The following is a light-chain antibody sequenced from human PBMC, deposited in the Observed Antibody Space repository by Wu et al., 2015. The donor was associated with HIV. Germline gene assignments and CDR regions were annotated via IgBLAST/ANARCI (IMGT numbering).Light chain of an antibody. V-gene: IGKV1-NL1*01. Sequence: DIQMTQSPSSLSAAVGDTVTITCRASQDLRLSLAWYQQKSGKTPKLLLSFASRIQSGVPSRFSGSGSGTHYTLTISDLQPDDFATYYCQQYFTSVITFGPGTRLDMK. CDR3: QQYFTSVIT. CDR2: FAS. CDR1: QDLRLS. J-gene: IGKJ5*01.